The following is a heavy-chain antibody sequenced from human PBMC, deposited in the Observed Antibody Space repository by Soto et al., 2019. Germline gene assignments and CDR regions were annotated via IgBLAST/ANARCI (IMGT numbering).Heavy chain of an antibody. CDR1: GFTFSSYG. Sequence: GGSLRLSCAASGFTFSSYGMHWVRQAPGKGLEWVAVISYDGSNKYYADSVKDRFTISRDNSKNTLYLQMNSLRAEDTAVYYCAKDLHYYDSSGYLDYWGQGTLVTVSS. CDR2: ISYDGSNK. V-gene: IGHV3-30*18. J-gene: IGHJ4*02. CDR3: AKDLHYYDSSGYLDY. D-gene: IGHD3-22*01.